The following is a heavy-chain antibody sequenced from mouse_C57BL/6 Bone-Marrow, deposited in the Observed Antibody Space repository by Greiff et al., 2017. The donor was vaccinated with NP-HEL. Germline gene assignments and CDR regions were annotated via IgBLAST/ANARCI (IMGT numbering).Heavy chain of an antibody. CDR1: GFTFSDYY. D-gene: IGHD2-5*01. V-gene: IGHV5-12*01. CDR3: ARRSNYGFYFDY. Sequence: DVMLVESGGGLVQPGGSLKLSCAASGFTFSDYYMYWVRQTPEKRLEWVAYISNGGGSTYYPDTVKGRFTISRDNAKNTLYLQMSLLKSEDTAMYYCARRSNYGFYFDYWGQGTTLTVSS. CDR2: ISNGGGST. J-gene: IGHJ2*01.